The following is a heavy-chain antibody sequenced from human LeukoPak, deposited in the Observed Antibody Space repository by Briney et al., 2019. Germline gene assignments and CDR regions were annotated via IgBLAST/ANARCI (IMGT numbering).Heavy chain of an antibody. CDR2: IYDRGST. Sequence: SETLSLTCTVTGASISSHYWCWIRQTPGTGLEWIGDIYDRGSTTYNLSLKSRVSISVDTSRNQFSLNLRSVTAADTAVYYCAKIEVGRFDPWGQGTLVTVSS. J-gene: IGHJ5*02. V-gene: IGHV4-59*11. CDR3: AKIEVGRFDP. CDR1: GASISSHY. D-gene: IGHD1-26*01.